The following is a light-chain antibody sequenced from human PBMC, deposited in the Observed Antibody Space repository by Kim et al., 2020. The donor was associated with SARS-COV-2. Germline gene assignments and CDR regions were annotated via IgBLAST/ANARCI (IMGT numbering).Light chain of an antibody. CDR1: KLGDRD. J-gene: IGLJ3*02. CDR2: QDN. Sequence: VSPGQTASTTSSGAKLGDRDVCSYQQKPGPSPVLAISQDNKRRTGSPERFSGSNSGNTATLTISETQAMEEADIYCQVWDITAGVFGGGPQLTVL. CDR3: QVWDITAGV. V-gene: IGLV3-1*01.